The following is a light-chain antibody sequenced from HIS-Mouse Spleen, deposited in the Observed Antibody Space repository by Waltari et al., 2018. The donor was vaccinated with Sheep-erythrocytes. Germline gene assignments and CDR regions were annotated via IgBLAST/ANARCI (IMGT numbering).Light chain of an antibody. CDR2: DVS. V-gene: IGLV2-11*01. J-gene: IGLJ1*01. CDR1: SSDVGGYNY. Sequence: QSALTQPRSVSGSPGQSVTISRTGTSSDVGGYNYVSWYQQHPGKAPKLMIYDVSTRPSGVLDRFSGSKSGNTASLTISGLQAEDEADYYCCSYAGSYNYVFGTGTKVTVL. CDR3: CSYAGSYNYV.